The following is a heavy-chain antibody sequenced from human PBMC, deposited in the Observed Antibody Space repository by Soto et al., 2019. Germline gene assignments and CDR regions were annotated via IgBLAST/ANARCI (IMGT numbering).Heavy chain of an antibody. V-gene: IGHV1-18*01. D-gene: IGHD1-7*01. CDR3: ASVNWNYLLGDWFDP. J-gene: IGHJ5*02. Sequence: QVPLVQSGAEVKKPGASVKVSCKASGYTFTSYGISWVRQAPGQGLEWMGWISAYNGNTNYAQKLQGRVTMTTDTSTSTAYMELRSLRSDDTAVYYCASVNWNYLLGDWFDPWGQGTLVTVSS. CDR1: GYTFTSYG. CDR2: ISAYNGNT.